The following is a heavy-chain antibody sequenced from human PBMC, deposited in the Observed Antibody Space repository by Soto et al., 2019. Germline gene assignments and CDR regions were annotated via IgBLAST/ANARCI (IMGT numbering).Heavy chain of an antibody. J-gene: IGHJ5*02. Sequence: GGSLRLSCATSGFTFSSYSMNWARQAPGKGLEWIAYITSSSTTIFYADSVKGRFTISRDNAKSSLYLQMNSLRDEDTAIYYCARDNGMAGSFDPWGQGTLVTVSS. CDR3: ARDNGMAGSFDP. V-gene: IGHV3-48*02. CDR1: GFTFSSYS. CDR2: ITSSSTTI. D-gene: IGHD2-8*01.